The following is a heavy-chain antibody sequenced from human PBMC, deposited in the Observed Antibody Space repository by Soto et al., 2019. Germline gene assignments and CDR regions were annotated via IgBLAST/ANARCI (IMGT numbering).Heavy chain of an antibody. CDR1: GGSISSYY. V-gene: IGHV4-59*08. D-gene: IGHD1-1*01. CDR2: IYYSGST. Sequence: QVQLQESGPGLVKPSETLSLTCTVSGGSISSYYWSWIRQPPGKGLEWIGYIYYSGSTNYNPYHKSRVTLSVDTSKNQFSLKLSSVTAADTAVYYCARRYGYSFDYWGQGTLVTVSS. J-gene: IGHJ4*02. CDR3: ARRYGYSFDY.